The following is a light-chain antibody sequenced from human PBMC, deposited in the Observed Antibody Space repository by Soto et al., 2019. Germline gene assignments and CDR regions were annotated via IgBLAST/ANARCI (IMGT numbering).Light chain of an antibody. V-gene: IGKV1-5*03. Sequence: DILMTQSPSTLSASVGDRVTITCRASQSISRYLAWYQQKPGKAPTLLISYLSSLEIGVPSRFSSSGDGTEFTLTTSSLQADDVATYHCQQHRSYRPSTFGQGTQGEMK. CDR1: QSISRY. CDR3: QQHRSYRPST. CDR2: YLS. J-gene: IGKJ1*01.